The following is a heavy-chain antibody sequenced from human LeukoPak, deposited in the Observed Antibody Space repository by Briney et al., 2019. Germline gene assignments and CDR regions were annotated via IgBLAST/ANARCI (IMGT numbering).Heavy chain of an antibody. Sequence: PGGSLRLSCAASGFTFSDYYMSWIRQAPGKGLEWVSYISSSGSTIYYADSVKGRFTISRDNAKNSLYLQMNSLRAEDTAVYYCARDRGESSSWSGPYYYYMDVWGKGTTVTVSS. CDR1: GFTFSDYY. CDR3: ARDRGESSSWSGPYYYYMDV. V-gene: IGHV3-11*01. J-gene: IGHJ6*03. D-gene: IGHD6-13*01. CDR2: ISSSGSTI.